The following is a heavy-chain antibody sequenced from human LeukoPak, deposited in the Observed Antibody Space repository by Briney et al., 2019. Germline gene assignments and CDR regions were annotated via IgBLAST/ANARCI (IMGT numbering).Heavy chain of an antibody. CDR1: GGSISSSSYY. D-gene: IGHD6-19*01. Sequence: SETLSLTCTVSGGSISSSSYYWGWIRQPPGKGLEWIGSIYYSGSTYYNPSLKSRVTISVDTSKNQFSLKLSSVTAADTAVYYCARRYSSGWAFDYWGQGTLVTVSS. CDR3: ARRYSSGWAFDY. CDR2: IYYSGST. V-gene: IGHV4-39*07. J-gene: IGHJ4*02.